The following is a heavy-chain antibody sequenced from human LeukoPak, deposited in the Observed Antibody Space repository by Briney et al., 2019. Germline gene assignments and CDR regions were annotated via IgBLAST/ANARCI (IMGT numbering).Heavy chain of an antibody. V-gene: IGHV1-46*01. J-gene: IGHJ4*02. Sequence: ASVKVSCKASGYTFTSYYMHWVRQAPGQGLEWMGIINPSGGSTSYARKFQGRVAMTRDTSTSTVYMELSSPRSEDTAVYYCARESKVVPAAGYFDYWGQGTLVTVSS. CDR1: GYTFTSYY. D-gene: IGHD2-2*01. CDR2: INPSGGST. CDR3: ARESKVVPAAGYFDY.